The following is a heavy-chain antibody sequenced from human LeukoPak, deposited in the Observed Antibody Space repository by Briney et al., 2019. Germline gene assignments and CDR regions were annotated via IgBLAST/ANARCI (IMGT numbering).Heavy chain of an antibody. Sequence: SETLSLTCAVYGGSFSGYYWSWIRQPPGKGLEWIGEINHSGSTNYNPSLKSRVTISVDTSKNQFSLKLSSVTAADTAVYYCARGSRIAVAGSVWFDPWGQGTLVTVSS. CDR1: GGSFSGYY. V-gene: IGHV4-34*01. D-gene: IGHD6-19*01. J-gene: IGHJ5*02. CDR3: ARGSRIAVAGSVWFDP. CDR2: INHSGST.